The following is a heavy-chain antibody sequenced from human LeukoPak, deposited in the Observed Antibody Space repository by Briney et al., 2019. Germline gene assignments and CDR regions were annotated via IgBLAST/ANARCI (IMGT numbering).Heavy chain of an antibody. CDR2: ITNDGSST. CDR3: ARECTSCFRGYYYGMDV. Sequence: GGSLRLSCAASGLTFSSHWMHWVRQAPGKGLVWVSRITNDGSSTTYADSVKGRFTISRDNSKNTLYLQMNSLRAEDTAVYYCARECTSCFRGYYYGMDVWGQGTTVTVSS. V-gene: IGHV3-74*01. CDR1: GLTFSSHW. D-gene: IGHD2-2*01. J-gene: IGHJ6*02.